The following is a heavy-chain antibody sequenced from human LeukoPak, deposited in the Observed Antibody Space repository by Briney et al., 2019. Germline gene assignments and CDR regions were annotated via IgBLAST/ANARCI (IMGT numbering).Heavy chain of an antibody. V-gene: IGHV3-73*01. CDR1: RFTFSGSA. J-gene: IGHJ4*02. D-gene: IGHD6-19*01. Sequence: GGSLRLSCAASRFTFSGSAMHWVRQASGKGLEWVGRIRGKANSHATDYAASVKGRFTISRDDSKNTAYLQMNSLKTEDTAVYYCTRHVTVAGTNYWGQGTLVTASS. CDR2: IRGKANSHAT. CDR3: TRHVTVAGTNY.